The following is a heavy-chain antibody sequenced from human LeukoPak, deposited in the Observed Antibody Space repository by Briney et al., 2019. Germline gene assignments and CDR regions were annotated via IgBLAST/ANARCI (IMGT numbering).Heavy chain of an antibody. CDR2: IADSGGAT. Sequence: GGSLRLSCGASGFPFSNYAMSWVRQAPGKGLEWVSAIADSGGATYQADSVKGRFTISRDNSKNTLFLQMNSLRAEDTAVYYCAKEMSSNWYSNFYGMDVWGQGTTVTVSS. CDR1: GFPFSNYA. V-gene: IGHV3-23*01. D-gene: IGHD6-13*01. J-gene: IGHJ6*02. CDR3: AKEMSSNWYSNFYGMDV.